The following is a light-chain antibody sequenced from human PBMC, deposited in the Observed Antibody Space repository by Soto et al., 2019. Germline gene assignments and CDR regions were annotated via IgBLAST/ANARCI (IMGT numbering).Light chain of an antibody. J-gene: IGKJ1*01. CDR1: QSIDNW. Sequence: DLQMTQSPSTLSASVGDRVTITCRASQSIDNWLAWYQQKPGKAPKLLIYAASTLETGVPSRFSGSGSGTEFTLTIKSLQSDDFATYYCQQFSSYSTFGQGTKVEIK. CDR3: QQFSSYST. CDR2: AAS. V-gene: IGKV1-5*01.